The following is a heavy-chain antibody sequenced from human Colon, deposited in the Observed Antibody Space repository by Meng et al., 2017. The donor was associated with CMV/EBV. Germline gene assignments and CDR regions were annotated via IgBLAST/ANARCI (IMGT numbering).Heavy chain of an antibody. Sequence: VVSGFTFGIDTMTWVRQVPEKVLAWVSLISSYGDITYYTDSVKGRFTISRDNSKNTLYLQMNSLRAADTAVYYCAKRSGPGTPFDSRGQGTLVTVSS. V-gene: IGHV3-23*01. D-gene: IGHD2-15*01. CDR2: ISSYGDIT. CDR3: AKRSGPGTPFDS. CDR1: GFTFGIDT. J-gene: IGHJ4*02.